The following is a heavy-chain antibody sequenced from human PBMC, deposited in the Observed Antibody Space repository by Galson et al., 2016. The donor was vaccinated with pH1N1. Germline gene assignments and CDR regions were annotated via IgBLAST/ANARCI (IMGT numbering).Heavy chain of an antibody. Sequence: CAISGDSVSSNSAAWNWIRQPPSRGLEWLRRTYYRSKWFYNYAVSVQGRITINPDTSKNQFSLQLNSVTPEDTAVYYCARHSPGRAVGVFDCWGQGTLVTVSS. D-gene: IGHD6-19*01. J-gene: IGHJ4*02. CDR1: GDSVSSNSAA. CDR2: TYYRSKWFY. CDR3: ARHSPGRAVGVFDC. V-gene: IGHV6-1*01.